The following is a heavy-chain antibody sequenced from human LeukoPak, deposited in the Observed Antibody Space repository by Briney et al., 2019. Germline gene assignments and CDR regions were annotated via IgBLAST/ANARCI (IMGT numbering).Heavy chain of an antibody. V-gene: IGHV4-59*08. Sequence: SETLSLTCTVSGGSISSYYWSWIRQPPEKGLEWIGYIYYSGSTNYNPSLKSRVTISVDTSKNQFSLKLSSVTAADTAVYYCASGSYFYSAFDIWGQGTMVTVSS. J-gene: IGHJ3*02. CDR2: IYYSGST. CDR3: ASGSYFYSAFDI. D-gene: IGHD1-26*01. CDR1: GGSISSYY.